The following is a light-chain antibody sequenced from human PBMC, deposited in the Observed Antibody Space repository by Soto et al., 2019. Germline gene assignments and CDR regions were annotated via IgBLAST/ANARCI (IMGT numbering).Light chain of an antibody. J-gene: IGKJ5*01. CDR1: QSLLHSDGNTY. CDR2: KVS. V-gene: IGKV2-24*01. Sequence: DIVMTQTPLSSPVTLGQPASISCRSSQSLLHSDGNTYFSWLQQRPGQPPRLLIYKVSNRLSGVQDRVRGSGAGTDFTVKINRVEPEDVAIYYCLRATQFPLTFGEGTRLEIK. CDR3: LRATQFPLT.